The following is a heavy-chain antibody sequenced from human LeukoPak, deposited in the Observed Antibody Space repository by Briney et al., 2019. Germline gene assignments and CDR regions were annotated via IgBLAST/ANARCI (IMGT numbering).Heavy chain of an antibody. CDR2: ISSSXDXI. CDR3: ARDKVDAVVPTAFDC. D-gene: IGHD5-12*01. V-gene: IGHV3-48*02. CDR1: GFTXTXXX. J-gene: IGHJ4*02. Sequence: PGGSLRLXXXXSGFTXTXXXXXXXRQAXGKXXXXXXXISSSXDXIYYADSXXXXXXISRXNAKXSLYLQMKXXRDXXTAVYYCARDKVDAVVPTAFDCWGQGTLVTVSS.